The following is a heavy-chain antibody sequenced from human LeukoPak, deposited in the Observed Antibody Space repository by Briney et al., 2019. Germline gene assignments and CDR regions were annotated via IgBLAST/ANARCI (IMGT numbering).Heavy chain of an antibody. CDR1: GYSFTSYW. D-gene: IGHD3-10*01. Sequence: AGESLKISCKSSGYSFTSYWIGWVRQMPGKGLEWMGIIYPGDSDTRYSPSFQGQVTISADRSISTAYLQWSSLKASDTAMYYCARRLYYGSGSPDAFDIWGQGTMVTVSS. CDR3: ARRLYYGSGSPDAFDI. V-gene: IGHV5-51*01. J-gene: IGHJ3*02. CDR2: IYPGDSDT.